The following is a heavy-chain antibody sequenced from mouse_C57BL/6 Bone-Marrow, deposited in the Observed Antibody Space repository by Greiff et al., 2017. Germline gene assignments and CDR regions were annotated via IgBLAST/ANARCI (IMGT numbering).Heavy chain of an antibody. CDR1: GFTFSDYG. D-gene: IGHD1-1*01. CDR3: ARPYYGSSHWYFDV. V-gene: IGHV5-17*01. J-gene: IGHJ1*03. CDR2: ISSGSSTI. Sequence: DVKLVESGGGLVKPGGSLKLSCAASGFTFSDYGMHWVRQAPEKGLEWVAYISSGSSTIYYADTVKGRFTISRDNAKNTLFLQMTSLRSEDTAMYYCARPYYGSSHWYFDVWGTGTTVTVSS.